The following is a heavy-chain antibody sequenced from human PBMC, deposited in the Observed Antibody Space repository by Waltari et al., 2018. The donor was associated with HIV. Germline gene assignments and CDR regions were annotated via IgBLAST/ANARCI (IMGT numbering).Heavy chain of an antibody. J-gene: IGHJ4*02. D-gene: IGHD5-12*01. Sequence: EVQLVESGGGLVQPGGSLRLSCAASGFTFSSYWMSWVRQAPGKGLEWVANIKQDGSEKYYVDSVKGRFTISRDNAKNSLYLQMNSLRAEDTAVYYCARPRGVATILNVDYWGQGTLVTVSS. CDR3: ARPRGVATILNVDY. CDR1: GFTFSSYW. CDR2: IKQDGSEK. V-gene: IGHV3-7*01.